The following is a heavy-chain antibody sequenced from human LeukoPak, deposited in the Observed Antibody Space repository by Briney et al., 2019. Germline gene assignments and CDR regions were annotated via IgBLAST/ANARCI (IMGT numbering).Heavy chain of an antibody. V-gene: IGHV3-7*01. J-gene: IGHJ3*02. D-gene: IGHD2-21*02. CDR3: ARDLQCGGDCHYDALDI. CDR2: IKQDGSEE. CDR1: GFTFSNYW. Sequence: GGSLRLSCAASGFTFSNYWMNWVRQAPGKGLEWVANIKQDGSEEYYVDSVRGRFTISRDNAKNLLYLQMNSLRAEDTAVYYCARDLQCGGDCHYDALDIWGQGILVTVSS.